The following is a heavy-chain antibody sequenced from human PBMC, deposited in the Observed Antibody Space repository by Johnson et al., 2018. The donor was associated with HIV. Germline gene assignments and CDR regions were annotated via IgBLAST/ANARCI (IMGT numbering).Heavy chain of an antibody. D-gene: IGHD6-6*01. V-gene: IGHV3-30*02. CDR3: AKQQLVPDDAFDI. CDR2: IRYDGSNK. Sequence: VQLVESGGGVVQPGGSLRLSCAASGFTFSSYGMHWVRQAPGKGLEWVAFIRYDGSNKYYADSVKGRFTISRDNSKNTLYLQMNSLRAEDTAVYYCAKQQLVPDDAFDIWGQGTMVTVSS. J-gene: IGHJ3*02. CDR1: GFTFSSYG.